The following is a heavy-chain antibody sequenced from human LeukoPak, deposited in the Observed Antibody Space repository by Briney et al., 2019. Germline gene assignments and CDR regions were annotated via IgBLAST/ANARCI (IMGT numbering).Heavy chain of an antibody. CDR2: IIPIFGTA. CDR1: GYTFTSYY. D-gene: IGHD3-9*01. V-gene: IGHV1-69*06. CDR3: ARDPRLYDILTGYYPYYFDY. Sequence: SVKVSCKASGYTFTSYYMHWVRQAPGQGLEWMGGIIPIFGTANYAQKFQGRVTITADKSTSTAYMELSSLRSEDTAVYYCARDPRLYDILTGYYPYYFDYWGQGTLVTVSS. J-gene: IGHJ4*02.